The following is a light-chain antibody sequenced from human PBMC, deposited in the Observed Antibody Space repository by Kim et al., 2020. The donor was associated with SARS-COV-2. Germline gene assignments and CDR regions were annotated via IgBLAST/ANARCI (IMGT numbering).Light chain of an antibody. J-gene: IGKJ3*01. CDR1: QSLLHSNGYNY. CDR2: LGS. CDR3: MQALQTLFT. Sequence: PASISCRSSQSLLHSNGYNYLDWYLQKPGQSPQLLIYLGSNRASGVPDRFSGSGSGTDFTLKISRVEAEDVGVHYCMQALQTLFTFGPGTKVDIK. V-gene: IGKV2-28*01.